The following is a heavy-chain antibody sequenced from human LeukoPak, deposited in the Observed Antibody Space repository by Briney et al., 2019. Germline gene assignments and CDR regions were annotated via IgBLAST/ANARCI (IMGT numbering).Heavy chain of an antibody. J-gene: IGHJ4*02. CDR1: GGSISSYY. Sequence: SETLSLTCTVSGGSISSYYWSWIRQPPGKGLEWIGYIYYSGSTNYNPSLKSRVTISVDTSKNQFSLKLSSVTAADTAVYYCARVGDYGDYAFDYWGQGTLVTVSS. CDR3: ARVGDYGDYAFDY. D-gene: IGHD4-17*01. V-gene: IGHV4-59*01. CDR2: IYYSGST.